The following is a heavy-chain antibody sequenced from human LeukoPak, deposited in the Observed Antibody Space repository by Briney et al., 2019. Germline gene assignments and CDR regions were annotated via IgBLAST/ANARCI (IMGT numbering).Heavy chain of an antibody. V-gene: IGHV1-24*01. CDR1: GYTLTELS. J-gene: IGHJ5*02. Sequence: ASVKVSCKVSGYTLTELSMHWVRQAPGKGLEWMGGFDPEDGETIYAQKFQGRVTMTEDTSTDTAYMELSSLRSEDTAVYYCATDLYDSSGYRFDPWGQGTLVTVSS. CDR2: FDPEDGET. CDR3: ATDLYDSSGYRFDP. D-gene: IGHD3-22*01.